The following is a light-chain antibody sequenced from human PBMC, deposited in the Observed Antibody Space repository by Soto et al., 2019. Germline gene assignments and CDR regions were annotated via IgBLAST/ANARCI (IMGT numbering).Light chain of an antibody. V-gene: IGKV3-20*01. CDR2: GAS. CDR3: QQYGGSPIT. J-gene: IGKJ5*01. Sequence: VVLTHSPDTLSFPPGEIATLSFRASQSVSRRLAWYQHRPGQSPRLLISGASMRASGVPVRFSGSGSGTDFTLTISRLEPEDFAVYYCQQYGGSPITFGLGTRLEIK. CDR1: QSVSRR.